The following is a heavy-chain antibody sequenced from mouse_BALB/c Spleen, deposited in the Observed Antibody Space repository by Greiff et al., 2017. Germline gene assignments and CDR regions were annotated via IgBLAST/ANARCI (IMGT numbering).Heavy chain of an antibody. CDR2: ISYSGST. V-gene: IGHV3-2*02. Sequence: VQLKQSGPGLVKPSQSLSLTCTVTGYSITSDYAWNWIRQFPGNKLEWMGYISYSGSTSYNPSLKSRISITRDTSKNQFFLQLNSVTTEDTATYYCAKGYDLYFDVWGAGTTVTVSS. CDR3: AKGYDLYFDV. CDR1: GYSITSDYA. D-gene: IGHD2-2*01. J-gene: IGHJ1*01.